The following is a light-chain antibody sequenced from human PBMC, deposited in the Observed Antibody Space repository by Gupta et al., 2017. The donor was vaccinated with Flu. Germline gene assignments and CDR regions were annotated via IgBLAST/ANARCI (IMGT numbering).Light chain of an antibody. Sequence: SVLTQPPSVHAAPGLTCTISCSGTSSNIGNNYVSWYQQLPGTTPKLLIYDNNKRPSGIPDRFSGSKSGTSATLGITGLQTGDEADYYCGTWDSRLSAAVFGGGTQLTVL. CDR1: SSNIGNNY. V-gene: IGLV1-51*01. CDR2: DNN. J-gene: IGLJ7*01. CDR3: GTWDSRLSAAV.